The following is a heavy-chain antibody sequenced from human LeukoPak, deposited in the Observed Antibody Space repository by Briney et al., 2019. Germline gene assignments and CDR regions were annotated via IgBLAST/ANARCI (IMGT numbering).Heavy chain of an antibody. CDR3: ARDWSGPYYFDY. CDR2: MSQSGST. D-gene: IGHD3-3*01. Sequence: SQTLSLTCTVSGGSISSGGYYWTWIRQPPGKGLEWIGYMSQSGSTYYNPSLKSRVTISVDTSKSQFSLKLTSVTAADTAMYYCARDWSGPYYFDYWGQGALVTVSS. CDR1: GGSISSGGYY. J-gene: IGHJ4*01. V-gene: IGHV4-31*03.